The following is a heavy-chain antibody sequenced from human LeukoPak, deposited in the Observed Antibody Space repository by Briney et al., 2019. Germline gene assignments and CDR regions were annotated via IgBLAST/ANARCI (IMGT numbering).Heavy chain of an antibody. V-gene: IGHV4-4*07. CDR1: GVPIRTYY. CDR3: ARAVVVYGAGSAYYFDS. CDR2: VQTSGAT. D-gene: IGHD4/OR15-4a*01. J-gene: IGHJ4*02. Sequence: SETLSLTCSVSGVPIRTYYWSWVRQSVGKGLEWIGVVQTSGATDYNPSLRSRVSMSMDTSKEHFSLTLTSVTAADTATYYCARAVVVYGAGSAYYFDSWGQGTLVSVS.